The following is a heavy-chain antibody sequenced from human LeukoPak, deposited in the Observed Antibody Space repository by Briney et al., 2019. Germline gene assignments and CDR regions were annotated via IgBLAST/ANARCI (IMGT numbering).Heavy chain of an antibody. V-gene: IGHV4-31*02. CDR1: GASISSGGYY. CDR2: VHYSGST. D-gene: IGHD2-2*01. J-gene: IGHJ4*02. CDR3: ARDRYQPPEY. Sequence: SQTLSLTCTVSGASISSGGYYWTWLRQYPGKGLEWIGYVHYSGSTYYNPSLKSRLTLSIDTSKNQFSLKLNSVTAADTAVYYCARDRYQPPEYWGQGTLVTVSS.